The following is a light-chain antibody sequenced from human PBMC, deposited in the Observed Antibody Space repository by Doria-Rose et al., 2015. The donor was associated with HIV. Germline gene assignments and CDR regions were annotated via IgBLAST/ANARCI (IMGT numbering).Light chain of an antibody. J-gene: IGKJ5*01. Sequence: MTQSPATLSLSPGERATLSCRASQSVIIYLAWYQQKPGKAPNLLIYAASTLQSGVPSRFGGSGSGTDFTLTISCLQSEDFATYYCQQYYSYPRAFGQGTRLEI. CDR1: QSVIIY. V-gene: IGKV1-8*01. CDR2: AAS. CDR3: QQYYSYPRA.